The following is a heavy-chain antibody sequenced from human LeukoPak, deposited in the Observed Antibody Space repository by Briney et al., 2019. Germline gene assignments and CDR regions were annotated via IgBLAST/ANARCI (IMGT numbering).Heavy chain of an antibody. V-gene: IGHV4-34*01. CDR1: GGSFSGYY. D-gene: IGHD6-19*01. CDR2: INHSGST. J-gene: IGHJ4*02. Sequence: PSETLSLTCAVYGGSFSGYYWSWIRQPPGKGLEWIGEINHSGSTNYNPSLKSRVTISVDTSKNQFSLKLSSVTAADTAVYYCARDNSSGWYEHEVFYYWGQGTLVTVSS. CDR3: ARDNSSGWYEHEVFYY.